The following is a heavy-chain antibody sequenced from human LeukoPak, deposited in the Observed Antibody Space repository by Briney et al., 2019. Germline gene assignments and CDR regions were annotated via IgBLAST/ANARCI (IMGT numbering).Heavy chain of an antibody. CDR3: ARKRGYSYGPDY. CDR1: GFTFSSYP. V-gene: IGHV3-64*01. Sequence: GGSLRLSCAASGFTFSSYPMHWVRQAPGKGLEYVSAISSNGGSTYYANSVKGRFTISRDNSKNTLYLQMGSLRAEDMAVYYCARKRGYSYGPDYWGQGTLVTVPS. CDR2: ISSNGGST. D-gene: IGHD5-18*01. J-gene: IGHJ4*02.